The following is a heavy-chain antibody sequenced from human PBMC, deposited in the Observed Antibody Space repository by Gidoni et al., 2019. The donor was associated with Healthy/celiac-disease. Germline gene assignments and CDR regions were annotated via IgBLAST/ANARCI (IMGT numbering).Heavy chain of an antibody. CDR3: ARAVGATLSAFDI. CDR2: IKQDGSEK. V-gene: IGHV3-7*03. CDR1: GFTFSSYW. Sequence: EVQLLESGGGLVQPVGSLSLSCTASGFTFSSYWMSWVRQAPGKGLEWVANIKQDGSEKYYVDSVKGRFTISRDNAKNSLYLQMNSLRAEDTAVYYCARAVGATLSAFDIWGQGTMVTVSS. J-gene: IGHJ3*02. D-gene: IGHD1-26*01.